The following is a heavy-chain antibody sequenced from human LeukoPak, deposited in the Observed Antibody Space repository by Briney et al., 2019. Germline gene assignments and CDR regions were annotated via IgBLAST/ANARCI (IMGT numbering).Heavy chain of an antibody. Sequence: SSETLSLTCTVAGGSISRYYWSWIRQPAGKGLEWIGRIYTSGSTNYNPSLKSRVTMSVDTSKNQFSLKLSSVTAADTAVYYCAREGRRHVVPAARTWYFDLWGRGTLVTVSS. V-gene: IGHV4-4*07. CDR2: IYTSGST. CDR1: GGSISRYY. J-gene: IGHJ2*01. CDR3: AREGRRHVVPAARTWYFDL. D-gene: IGHD2-2*01.